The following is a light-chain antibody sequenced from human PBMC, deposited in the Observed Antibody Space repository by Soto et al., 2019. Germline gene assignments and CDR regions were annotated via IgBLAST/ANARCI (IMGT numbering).Light chain of an antibody. CDR2: KAS. Sequence: DIQMTQSPSSLVASVGDRVNITCRASQSLGDWLAWYQRKPGEAPKLLIYKASTLEKGVPSRFSGSGSGTEFTLTITSLQPDDSATYFCQQYTSYLYTFGQGTKLHI. CDR3: QQYTSYLYT. V-gene: IGKV1-5*03. J-gene: IGKJ2*01. CDR1: QSLGDW.